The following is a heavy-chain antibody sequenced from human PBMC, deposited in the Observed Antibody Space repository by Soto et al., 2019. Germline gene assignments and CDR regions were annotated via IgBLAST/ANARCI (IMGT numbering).Heavy chain of an antibody. CDR1: GDSVRSGNYY. D-gene: IGHD2-21*02. CDR3: ARDYPGGLPTTG. J-gene: IGHJ4*02. V-gene: IGHV4-61*01. Sequence: SETLSLTCTVSGDSVRSGNYYWSWIRQPPGKGLEWIGFIAYTGTTHYNPSLKSRVTISVDMSKNQFSLKLISVTAADTAVYYCARDYPGGLPTTGWGQGILVTVS. CDR2: IAYTGTT.